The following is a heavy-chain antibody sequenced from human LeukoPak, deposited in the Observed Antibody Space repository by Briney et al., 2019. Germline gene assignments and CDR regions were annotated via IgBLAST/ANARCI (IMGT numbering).Heavy chain of an antibody. Sequence: PGGSLRLSCAASGFTFSSYAMSWVRQAPGKGLEWVSAISGSGGSTYYADSVKGRFTISRDNSKNTLYLQMNSLRAEDTAVYYCAGGWFGEDYYLDYWGQGTLVTVSS. J-gene: IGHJ4*02. CDR3: AGGWFGEDYYLDY. CDR1: GFTFSSYA. D-gene: IGHD3-10*01. CDR2: ISGSGGST. V-gene: IGHV3-23*01.